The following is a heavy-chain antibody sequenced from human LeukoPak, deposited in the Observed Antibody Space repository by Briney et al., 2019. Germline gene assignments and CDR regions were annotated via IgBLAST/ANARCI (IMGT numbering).Heavy chain of an antibody. D-gene: IGHD6-19*01. CDR2: IYYSGST. V-gene: IGHV4-39*01. CDR3: ARQCANSSGWYLGGYYMDV. CDR1: GGSISSSSYY. J-gene: IGHJ6*03. Sequence: PSETLSLTCTVSGGSISSSSYYWGWIRQPPGKGLEWIGSIYYSGSTYYNPSLKSRVTISVDTSKNQFSLKLSSVTAADTAVYYCARQCANSSGWYLGGYYMDVWGKGTTVTVSS.